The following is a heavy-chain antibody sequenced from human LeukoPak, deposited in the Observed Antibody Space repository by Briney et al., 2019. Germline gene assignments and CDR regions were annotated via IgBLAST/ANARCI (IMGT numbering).Heavy chain of an antibody. CDR3: ASGLYGGVFDN. CDR1: GFTFSNYA. CDR2: ISTSSDST. D-gene: IGHD4/OR15-4a*01. J-gene: IGHJ4*02. Sequence: GGSLRLSCVMSGFTFSNYAMNWVRQAPGKGLEWVSDISTSSDSTYHIESVRGRFTISRDNYKNTLYLQMNSLRVDDTAVYYCASGLYGGVFDNWGQGTLVTVSS. V-gene: IGHV3-23*01.